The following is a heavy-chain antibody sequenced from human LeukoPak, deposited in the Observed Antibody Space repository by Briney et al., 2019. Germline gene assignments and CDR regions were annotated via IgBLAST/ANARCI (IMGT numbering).Heavy chain of an antibody. Sequence: SETLSLTCTVSGDSINSYYWNWIRQPPGRGLEWIGYISYTGSTNYNPSLKSRVTISVDTSKNQFSLKLSSVTAADTAVYYCTAVTGIGWFDPWGQGTLVTVSS. J-gene: IGHJ5*02. CDR1: GDSINSYY. V-gene: IGHV4-59*01. D-gene: IGHD6-19*01. CDR3: TAVTGIGWFDP. CDR2: ISYTGST.